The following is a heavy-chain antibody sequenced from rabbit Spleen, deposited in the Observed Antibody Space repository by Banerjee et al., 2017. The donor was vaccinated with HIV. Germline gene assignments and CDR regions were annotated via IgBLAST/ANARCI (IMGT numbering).Heavy chain of an antibody. V-gene: IGHV1S45*01. D-gene: IGHD6-1*01. CDR2: IATGSGNI. J-gene: IGHJ4*01. CDR3: ARGSGGGVDGWVDYFDL. CDR1: GFSISNGYW. Sequence: QQQLVESGGGLVKPGASLTLTCKASGFSISNGYWICWVRQAPGKGLEWIACIATGSGNIWYASWAKGRFPISKTSSTTVTLQMTSLTAADTATYFCARGSGGGVDGWVDYFDLWGQGTLVTVS.